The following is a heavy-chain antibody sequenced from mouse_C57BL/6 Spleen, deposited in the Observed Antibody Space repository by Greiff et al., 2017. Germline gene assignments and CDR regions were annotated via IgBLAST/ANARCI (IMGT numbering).Heavy chain of an antibody. V-gene: IGHV1-82*01. CDR3: ARSRGEDAMDY. CDR2: IYPGDGDT. Sequence: QVQLKESGPELVKPGASVKISCKASGYAFSSSWMNWVKQRPGKGLEWIGRIYPGDGDTNYNGKFKGKATLTADKSSSTAYMQLSSLTSEDSAVYFCARSRGEDAMDYWGQGTPVTVSS. J-gene: IGHJ4*01. CDR1: GYAFSSSW.